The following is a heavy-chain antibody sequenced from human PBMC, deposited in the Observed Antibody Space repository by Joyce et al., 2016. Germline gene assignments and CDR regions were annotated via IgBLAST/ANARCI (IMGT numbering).Heavy chain of an antibody. V-gene: IGHV3-30*18. CDR1: GFTFNSFA. J-gene: IGHJ1*01. CDR2: ISHDAERQ. CDR3: AKGALADQLLPPADL. Sequence: QFQLVESGGRVVQPGQSLRLSCRASGFTFNSFAMHWVRQAPGKGLEWVAVISHDAERQFYGESSKGRFTITRDNYKNTLDLQMNSLRVEDTAVYYCAKGALADQLLPPADLWGQGTLVTVSS. D-gene: IGHD1-1*01.